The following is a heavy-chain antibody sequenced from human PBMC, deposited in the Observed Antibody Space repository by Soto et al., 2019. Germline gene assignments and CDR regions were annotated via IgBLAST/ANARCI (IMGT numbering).Heavy chain of an antibody. CDR2: IYSGGST. Sequence: EVQLVESGGGLVQPGGSLRLSCAASGFTVSSNYMSWVRQAPGKGLEWVSVIYSGGSTYYADSVKGRFTISRHNSKNTLYLQMNSRRAEDTAVYYCARLQVNSYGIPDAFDIWGQGTMVTVSS. D-gene: IGHD5-18*01. J-gene: IGHJ3*02. CDR1: GFTVSSNY. V-gene: IGHV3-53*04. CDR3: ARLQVNSYGIPDAFDI.